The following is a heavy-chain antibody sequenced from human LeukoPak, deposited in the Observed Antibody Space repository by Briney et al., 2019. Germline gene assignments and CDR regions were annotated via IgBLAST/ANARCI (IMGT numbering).Heavy chain of an antibody. Sequence: GGSLRLSCAASGFTVSSKYMSWVRQAPGKGLEWVSVIYSGGSTYYADSVRGRFTISRDNSKNTVYLQMNSLRADDTAVYYCARDDPYSDTSGHHGDYWGQGTLVAVSS. CDR1: GFTVSSKY. CDR2: IYSGGST. J-gene: IGHJ4*02. D-gene: IGHD3-22*01. CDR3: ARDDPYSDTSGHHGDY. V-gene: IGHV3-53*01.